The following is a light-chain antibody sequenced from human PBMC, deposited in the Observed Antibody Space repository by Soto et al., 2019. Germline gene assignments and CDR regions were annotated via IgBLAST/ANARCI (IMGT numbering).Light chain of an antibody. CDR1: SSNIGSNT. CDR3: AAWDDSLNGHVV. CDR2: SNN. J-gene: IGLJ2*01. V-gene: IGLV1-44*01. Sequence: LLTQPPSASGTPGQRVTISCSGSSSNIGSNTVNWYQQLPGTAPKLLIYSNNQRPSGVPDRFSGSKSGTSASLAISGLQSEDEADYYCAAWDDSLNGHVVFGGGTKLTVL.